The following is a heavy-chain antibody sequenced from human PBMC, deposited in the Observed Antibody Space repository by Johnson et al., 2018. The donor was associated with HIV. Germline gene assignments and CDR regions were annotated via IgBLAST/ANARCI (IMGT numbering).Heavy chain of an antibody. CDR3: AKDTGAYYYDSSGYWDAFDI. J-gene: IGHJ3*02. CDR1: GFTFDDYA. CDR2: ISWNSGSI. V-gene: IGHV3-9*01. D-gene: IGHD3-22*01. Sequence: VQLVESGGGLVQPGRSLRLSCAASGFTFDDYAMHWVRQAPGKGLEWVSGISWNSGSIGYVDSVKGRFTISRDNAKNSLYLQMNSLRAEDTALYYCAKDTGAYYYDSSGYWDAFDIWGQGTMVTVSS.